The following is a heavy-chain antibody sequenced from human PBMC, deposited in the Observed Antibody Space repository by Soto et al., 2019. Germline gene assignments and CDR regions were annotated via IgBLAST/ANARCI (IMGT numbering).Heavy chain of an antibody. Sequence: GASQKISCEGVRYSFTNYWIARVRQMPGKGPEWMGTISPGDSDMRYSPSFRGQVTMSVDKSINTDYLQWGSLTASDTAKYYCPGLSREFWSVFDYWGQGTLVTVSS. CDR1: RYSFTNYW. CDR3: PGLSREFWSVFDY. CDR2: ISPGDSDM. D-gene: IGHD3-3*01. V-gene: IGHV5-51*01. J-gene: IGHJ4*02.